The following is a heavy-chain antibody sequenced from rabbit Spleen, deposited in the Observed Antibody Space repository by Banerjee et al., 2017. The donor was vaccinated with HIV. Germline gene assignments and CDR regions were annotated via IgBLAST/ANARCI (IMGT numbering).Heavy chain of an antibody. CDR2: INIVTGKS. CDR1: GFSFSSNYY. J-gene: IGHJ4*01. CDR3: ARDLVAVIGWNFNL. Sequence: QEQLVESGGGLVQPEGSLTLTCTASGFSFSSNYYMCWVRQAPGKGLEWIACINIVTGKSVYASWAKGRFTMSRTSSTTVTLQMTSLTAADTATYFCARDLVAVIGWNFNLWGPGTLVTVS. D-gene: IGHD1-1*01. V-gene: IGHV1S45*01.